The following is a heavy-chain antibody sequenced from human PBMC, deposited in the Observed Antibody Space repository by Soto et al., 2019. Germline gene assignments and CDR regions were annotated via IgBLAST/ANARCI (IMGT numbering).Heavy chain of an antibody. D-gene: IGHD4-17*01. J-gene: IGHJ5*02. CDR1: GYTFTSYD. V-gene: IGHV1-8*01. CDR2: MNPNSGNT. Sequence: GASVKVSCKASGYTFTSYDINWVRQATGQGLEWMGWMNPNSGNTGYAQKFQGRVTMTRNTSISTAYMELSSLRSEDTAVYYCACLWTTVTTGWFDPWGQGTLVTVSS. CDR3: ACLWTTVTTGWFDP.